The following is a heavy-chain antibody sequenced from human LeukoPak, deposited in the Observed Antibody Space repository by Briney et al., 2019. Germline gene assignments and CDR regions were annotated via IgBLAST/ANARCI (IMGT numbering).Heavy chain of an antibody. J-gene: IGHJ4*02. D-gene: IGHD3-22*01. CDR3: GRLGLYHSPSRSYYIDW. CDR2: FSGGGDS. V-gene: IGHV3-23*01. Sequence: GGSLRLSCVASGFTSGVYAMSWVRQAPGKGLEWVSAFSGGGDSFYADSVRGRFSVSADKSKNILYLQMNSLRVEDTAVYYCGRLGLYHSPSRSYYIDWWGQGTLVTVSS. CDR1: GFTSGVYA.